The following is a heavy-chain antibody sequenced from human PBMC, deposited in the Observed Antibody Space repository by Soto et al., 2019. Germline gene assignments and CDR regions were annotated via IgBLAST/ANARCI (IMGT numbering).Heavy chain of an antibody. CDR1: GGSISSYY. Sequence: SETLSLTCTVSGGSISSYYWSWIRQPPGKGLEWIGYIYYSGSTNYNPSLKSRVTISVDTSKNQFSLRLSSVTAADTAVYYCARAPIVVVPAAIVSHYYYGMDVWGQGTTGTVS. CDR3: ARAPIVVVPAAIVSHYYYGMDV. D-gene: IGHD2-2*01. CDR2: IYYSGST. J-gene: IGHJ6*02. V-gene: IGHV4-59*01.